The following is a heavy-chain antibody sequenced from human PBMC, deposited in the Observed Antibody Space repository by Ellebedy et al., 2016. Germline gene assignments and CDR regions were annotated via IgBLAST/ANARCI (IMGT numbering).Heavy chain of an antibody. D-gene: IGHD3-10*01. CDR2: FDPEDGET. CDR3: ATVRIWFGELSTYYFDY. CDR1: GYTLTELS. V-gene: IGHV1-24*01. Sequence: ASVKVSXXVSGYTLTELSMHWVRQAPGKGLEWMGGFDPEDGETIYAQKFQGRVTMTEDTSTDTAYMELSSLRSEDTAVYYCATVRIWFGELSTYYFDYWGQGTLVTVSS. J-gene: IGHJ4*02.